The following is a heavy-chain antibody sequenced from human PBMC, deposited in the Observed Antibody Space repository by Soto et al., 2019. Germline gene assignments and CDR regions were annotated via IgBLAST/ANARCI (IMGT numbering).Heavy chain of an antibody. CDR2: IYYSGST. CDR1: GGSISSYY. D-gene: IGHD4-17*01. J-gene: IGHJ4*02. CDR3: ARSRSLGAIYGDYDLDY. Sequence: SETLSLTCTVSGGSISSYYWSWIRQPPGKGLEWIGYIYYSGSTNYNPSLKSRVTISVDTSKNQFSLKLSSVTAADTAVYYCARSRSLGAIYGDYDLDYWGQGTLVTVSS. V-gene: IGHV4-59*01.